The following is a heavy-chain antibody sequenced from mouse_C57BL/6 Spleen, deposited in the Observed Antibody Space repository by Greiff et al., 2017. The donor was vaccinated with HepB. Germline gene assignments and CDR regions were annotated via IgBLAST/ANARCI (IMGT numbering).Heavy chain of an antibody. V-gene: IGHV3-1*01. J-gene: IGHJ1*03. CDR3: ARGVYDGYSYWYFDV. CDR2: ISYSGST. Sequence: EVMLVESGPGMVKPSQSLSLTCTVTGYSITSGYDWHWIRHFPGNKLEWMGYISYSGSTNYNPSLKSRISITHDTSKNHFFLKLNSVTTEDTATYYCARGVYDGYSYWYFDVWGTGTTVTVSS. CDR1: GYSITSGYD. D-gene: IGHD2-3*01.